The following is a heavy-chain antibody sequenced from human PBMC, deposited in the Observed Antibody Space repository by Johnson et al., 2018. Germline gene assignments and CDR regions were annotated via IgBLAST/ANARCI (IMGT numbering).Heavy chain of an antibody. CDR2: IGTAGDT. D-gene: IGHD3-22*01. J-gene: IGHJ1*01. V-gene: IGHV3-13*01. Sequence: VQLQQSEGGVVQFGRSLRLSCAASGFTFSSYDMHWVRQATGKGLEWVSAIGTAGDTYYPGSVKVRFTISRDNSKNTLYLQMNSLRAEDTTIYYCAKEEMYYFDSNGYREYFQHWGQGTLVTVSS. CDR3: AKEEMYYFDSNGYREYFQH. CDR1: GFTFSSYD.